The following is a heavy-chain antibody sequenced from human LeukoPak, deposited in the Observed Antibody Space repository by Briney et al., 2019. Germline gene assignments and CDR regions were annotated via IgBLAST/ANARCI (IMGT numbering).Heavy chain of an antibody. Sequence: SETLSLTCTVSGGSISRSSYYWGWIRQPPGKGLEWIGSIYDSGSTYYNPSLRSRVTISVDTSKNQFSLKLSSVTAADTAVYYSAKDHGDYSLTWGQGTLVTVSS. D-gene: IGHD4-17*01. CDR2: IYDSGST. J-gene: IGHJ5*02. V-gene: IGHV4-39*02. CDR3: AKDHGDYSLT. CDR1: GGSISRSSYY.